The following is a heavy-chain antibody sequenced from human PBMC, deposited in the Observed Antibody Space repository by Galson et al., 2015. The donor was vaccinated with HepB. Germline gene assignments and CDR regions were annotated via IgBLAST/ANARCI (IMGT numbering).Heavy chain of an antibody. CDR1: GYTFSSYS. D-gene: IGHD2-15*01. V-gene: IGHV1-18*01. CDR3: ARGGVVVVVDATQNNWFDP. CDR2: ISPYNRDT. J-gene: IGHJ5*02. Sequence: QSGAEVKKPGESLKISCKASGYTFSSYSITWVRQAPGQGLEWVGWISPYNRDTNYARKLQGRVTVTTDTSTNTAYMELRSLRSDDTAVYYCARGGVVVVVDATQNNWFDPWGQGTPVTVSS.